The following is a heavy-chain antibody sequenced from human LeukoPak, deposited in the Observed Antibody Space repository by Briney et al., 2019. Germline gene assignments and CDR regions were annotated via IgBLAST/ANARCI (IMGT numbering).Heavy chain of an antibody. D-gene: IGHD7-27*01. V-gene: IGHV3-21*01. CDR1: GFTFRTNS. Sequence: AGGSLRLSCAASGFTFRTNSMNWVRQAPGKGLEWVSTISSHSIYIYYADSVKGRFTISRDNAKNLLYLQMNSLRAEDTAVYYCAKNWGSLDYWGPGTLVTVSS. CDR3: AKNWGSLDY. J-gene: IGHJ4*02. CDR2: ISSHSIYI.